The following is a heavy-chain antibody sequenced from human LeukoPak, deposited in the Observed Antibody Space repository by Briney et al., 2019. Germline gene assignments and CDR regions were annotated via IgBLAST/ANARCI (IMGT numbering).Heavy chain of an antibody. CDR1: GGSISSGGYY. J-gene: IGHJ5*02. CDR3: ARDRQGALKRMNWFDP. Sequence: PSETLSLTCTVSGGSISSGGYYWSWIRQHPGTGLEWIGYIYYSGSTYYNPSLKSRVTISVDTSKNQFSLKLSSVTAADTAVYYCARDRQGALKRMNWFDPWGQGTLVTVSS. CDR2: IYYSGST. D-gene: IGHD1-26*01. V-gene: IGHV4-31*03.